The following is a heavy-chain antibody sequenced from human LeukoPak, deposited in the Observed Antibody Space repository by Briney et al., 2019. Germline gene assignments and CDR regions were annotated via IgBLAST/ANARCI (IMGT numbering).Heavy chain of an antibody. CDR2: INHSGST. D-gene: IGHD3-10*01. Sequence: LKPSETLSLTCAVYGGSFSGYYWSWIRPPPGKGLEWIGEINHSGSTNYNPSLKSRVTISVDTSKNQFSLKLSSVTAADTAVYYCARGRYYGSGSYHYWGQGTLVTVSS. CDR3: ARGRYYGSGSYHY. J-gene: IGHJ4*02. CDR1: GGSFSGYY. V-gene: IGHV4-34*01.